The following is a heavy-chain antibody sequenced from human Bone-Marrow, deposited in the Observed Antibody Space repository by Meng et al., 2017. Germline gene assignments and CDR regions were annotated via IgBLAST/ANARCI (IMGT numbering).Heavy chain of an antibody. D-gene: IGHD2-15*01. CDR1: GFTFSSYG. CDR3: ARDLLSQTDY. Sequence: GESLKISCAASGFTFSSYGMHWVRQAPGKGLEWVAVIWYDGSNKYYADSVKGRFTISRDNSKNTLYLQMNSLRAEDTAVYYCARDLLSQTDYWGQGTTVTVSS. CDR2: IWYDGSNK. J-gene: IGHJ4*03. V-gene: IGHV3-33*01.